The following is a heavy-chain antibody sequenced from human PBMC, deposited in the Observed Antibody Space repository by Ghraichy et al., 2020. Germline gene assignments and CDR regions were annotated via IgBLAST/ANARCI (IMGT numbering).Heavy chain of an antibody. D-gene: IGHD3-22*01. CDR2: INSDGSST. CDR3: ARGAPSYYYDSSGYFNY. V-gene: IGHV3-74*01. CDR1: GFTFSSYW. J-gene: IGHJ4*02. Sequence: GALNISCAASGFTFSSYWMHWVRQAPGKGLVWVSRINSDGSSTSYADSVKGRFTISRDNAKNTLYLQMNSLRAEDTAVYYCARGAPSYYYDSSGYFNYWGQGTLVTVSS.